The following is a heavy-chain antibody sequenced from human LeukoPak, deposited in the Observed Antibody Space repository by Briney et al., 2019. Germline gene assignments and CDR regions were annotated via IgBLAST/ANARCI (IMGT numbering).Heavy chain of an antibody. CDR3: ARNHITMVRGVIRREEFDY. D-gene: IGHD3-10*01. CDR2: ISSSSSYI. V-gene: IGHV3-21*01. CDR1: GFTVSSNY. Sequence: GGSLRLSCAASGFTVSSNYMSWVRQAPGKGLEWVSSISSSSSYIYYADSVKGRFTISRDNAKNSLYLQMNSLRAEDTAVYYCARNHITMVRGVIRREEFDYWGQGTLVTVSS. J-gene: IGHJ4*02.